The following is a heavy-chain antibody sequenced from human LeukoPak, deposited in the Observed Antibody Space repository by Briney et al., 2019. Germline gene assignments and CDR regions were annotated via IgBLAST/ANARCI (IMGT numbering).Heavy chain of an antibody. J-gene: IGHJ4*02. D-gene: IGHD3-3*01. CDR2: INPNSGGT. CDR3: AREATIFGVVIDS. Sequence: ASVKVSCKASGYTFTGCYMHWVRQAPGQGLEWMGWINPNSGGTNYAQKFQGRVTMTRDTSISTAYMELSRLRSDDTAVYYCAREATIFGVVIDSWGQGTLVTVSS. V-gene: IGHV1-2*02. CDR1: GYTFTGCY.